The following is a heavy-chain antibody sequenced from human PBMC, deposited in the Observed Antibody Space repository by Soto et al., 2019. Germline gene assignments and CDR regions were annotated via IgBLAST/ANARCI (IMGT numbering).Heavy chain of an antibody. CDR1: GFTFSGYG. CDR2: ISCNGGST. V-gene: IGHV3-23*01. CDR3: AKVYGDYPDY. D-gene: IGHD4-17*01. J-gene: IGHJ4*02. Sequence: GSLRLSCAASGFTFSGYGMHWVRQAPGKGLEWVSVISCNGGSTYYADSVKGRFTISRDNSKNTLYLQMNSLRAEDTAVYYCAKVYGDYPDYWGQGTLVTVSS.